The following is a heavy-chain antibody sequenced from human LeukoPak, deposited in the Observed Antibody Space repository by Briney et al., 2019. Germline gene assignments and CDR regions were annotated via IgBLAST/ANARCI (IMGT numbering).Heavy chain of an antibody. D-gene: IGHD3-9*01. CDR3: ARDTADILTGYDH. Sequence: PSETLSLTCAVYGGSFSGYYWSWIRQPPGKGLEWIGEINHSGSTNYNPSLKSRVTISVDTSKNQFSLKLSSVTAADTAVYYCARDTADILTGYDHWGQGTLVTVSS. V-gene: IGHV4-34*01. CDR2: INHSGST. CDR1: GGSFSGYY. J-gene: IGHJ4*02.